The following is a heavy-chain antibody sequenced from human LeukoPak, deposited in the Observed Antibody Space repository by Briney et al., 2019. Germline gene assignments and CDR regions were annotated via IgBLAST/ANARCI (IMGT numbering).Heavy chain of an antibody. J-gene: IGHJ4*02. CDR1: GFTFSSYA. Sequence: GGSLRLSCAASGFTFSSYAMSWVRQAPGKGLEWVSAISGSGGSTYYADSVKGRFTISRDNAKNSLYLQMNSLRAEDTALYYCARDGSVLRFLEWLRIFDYWGQGTLVTVSS. CDR2: ISGSGGST. V-gene: IGHV3-23*01. CDR3: ARDGSVLRFLEWLRIFDY. D-gene: IGHD3-3*01.